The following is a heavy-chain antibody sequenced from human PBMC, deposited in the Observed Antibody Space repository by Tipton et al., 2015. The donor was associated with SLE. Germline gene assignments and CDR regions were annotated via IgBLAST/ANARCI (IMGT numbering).Heavy chain of an antibody. CDR2: ISSSSSYI. Sequence: SLRLSCAASGFTFSSYSMNWVRQAPGKGLEWVSSISSSSSYIYYADSVKGRFTISRDNSKNSLYLQMNSLRTEDTALYYCATASVRSPYYFDYWGQGTLVTVSS. V-gene: IGHV3-21*04. CDR3: ATASVRSPYYFDY. CDR1: GFTFSSYS. J-gene: IGHJ4*02. D-gene: IGHD4-17*01.